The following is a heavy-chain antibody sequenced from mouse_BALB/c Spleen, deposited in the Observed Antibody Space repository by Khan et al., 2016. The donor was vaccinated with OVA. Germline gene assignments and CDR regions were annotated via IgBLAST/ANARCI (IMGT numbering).Heavy chain of an antibody. CDR1: GYAFTDYL. J-gene: IGHJ3*01. D-gene: IGHD1-1*02. V-gene: IGHV1-54*01. CDR2: INPGSGDT. Sequence: QVQLQQSGAELARPGTSVKLSCKASGYAFTDYLIDWVNQRPGQGLEWIGVINPGSGDTNYNEKFTGKATLTADKSSSTAHMPLSSLTSDDSAVYFCARGGYGSLAYWGQGTLVTVSA. CDR3: ARGGYGSLAY.